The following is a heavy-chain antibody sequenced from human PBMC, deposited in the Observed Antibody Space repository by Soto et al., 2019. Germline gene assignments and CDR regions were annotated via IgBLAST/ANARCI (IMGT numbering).Heavy chain of an antibody. CDR2: IDTRGGSA. V-gene: IGHV1-46*01. CDR3: ARDLPRDLVRGSFDI. D-gene: IGHD3-10*01. Sequence: QAQLVQSGAEVKKPGASANISCKASGYTFTRYNIHWVRQAAGQGLEWMGIIDTRGGSADYTQRFPGRVTMTRETSTGTVYMELSSLGSEDTAVYYCARDLPRDLVRGSFDIWGQGTMVTVSS. CDR1: GYTFTRYN. J-gene: IGHJ3*02.